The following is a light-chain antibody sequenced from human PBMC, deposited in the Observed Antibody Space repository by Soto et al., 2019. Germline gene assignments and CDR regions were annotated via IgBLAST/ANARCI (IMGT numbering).Light chain of an antibody. CDR1: SSDVGGYKY. Sequence: QSALTQPASVSGSPGQSITISCTGTSSDVGGYKYVSWYQQHPGKAPKLMIYAVSNRPSGVSNRFSGSKSGNTASLTISGLQAEDEADYYCSSYTSSSIYVFGAGTKVTV. CDR3: SSYTSSSIYV. J-gene: IGLJ1*01. V-gene: IGLV2-14*01. CDR2: AVS.